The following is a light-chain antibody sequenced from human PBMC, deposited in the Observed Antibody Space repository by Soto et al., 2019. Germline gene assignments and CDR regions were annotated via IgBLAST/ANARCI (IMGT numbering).Light chain of an antibody. CDR2: GAS. CDR1: QTTSSRY. J-gene: IGKJ1*01. CDR3: QQYGSSGT. Sequence: EIVLSQSPGTLSLSPGERATLSCRASQTTSSRYLTWYQQKSGQVPRLLIYGASSRATGIPDRFSGSGSGTDFTLTISRLEPEDVAVYYCQQYGSSGTFGQGTKVDIK. V-gene: IGKV3-20*01.